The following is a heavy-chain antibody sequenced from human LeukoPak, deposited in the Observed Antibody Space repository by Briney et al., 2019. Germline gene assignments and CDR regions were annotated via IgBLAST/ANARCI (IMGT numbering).Heavy chain of an antibody. CDR3: ARVGYSSSWYYAFDI. V-gene: IGHV3-23*01. J-gene: IGHJ3*02. CDR1: GFTFSSYA. Sequence: GGSLRLSCAASGFTFSSYAMSWVRQAPGKGLEWVSAINGSGGSTYYADSVKGRFTISRDNAKNSLYLQMNSLRVEDTAVYYCARVGYSSSWYYAFDIWGQGTMVTVSS. D-gene: IGHD6-13*01. CDR2: INGSGGST.